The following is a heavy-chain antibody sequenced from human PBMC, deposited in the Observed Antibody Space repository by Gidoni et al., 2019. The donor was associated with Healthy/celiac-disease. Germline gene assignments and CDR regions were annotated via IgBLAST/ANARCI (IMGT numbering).Heavy chain of an antibody. V-gene: IGHV4-4*07. CDR2: IYTSEST. CDR3: ARGKITMVRGASFDI. CDR1: GGSISSYY. J-gene: IGHJ3*02. Sequence: QVQLQESGPGLVKPSETLSLTCTVSGGSISSYYCSWIRQPAGTGLELIVRIYTSESTNCNPSLKSRVTMSVDTSKNQFSLKLSSVTAADTAVYYCARGKITMVRGASFDIWGQGTMVTVSS. D-gene: IGHD3-10*01.